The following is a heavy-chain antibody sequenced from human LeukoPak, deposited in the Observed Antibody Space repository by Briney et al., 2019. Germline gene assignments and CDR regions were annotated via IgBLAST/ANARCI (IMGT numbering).Heavy chain of an antibody. D-gene: IGHD6-13*01. V-gene: IGHV4-4*07. CDR1: GGSISGYY. CDR2: IYSTGTT. CDR3: PRLVAAPGTYYFDY. J-gene: IGHJ4*02. Sequence: PSETLSLTCTVSGGSISGYYWSWIRQPAGKGLEWLRRIYSTGTTDHNPSLTSRVTMSLDTSKNQVSLKLSSVTAADTAVYYCPRLVAAPGTYYFDYWGQGTLVTVSS.